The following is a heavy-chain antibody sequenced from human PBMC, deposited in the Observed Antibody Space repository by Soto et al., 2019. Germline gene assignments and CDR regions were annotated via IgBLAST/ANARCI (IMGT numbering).Heavy chain of an antibody. CDR3: ARSIALAGNPYSGMYV. V-gene: IGHV4-39*07. J-gene: IGHJ6*02. CDR1: GGSISSSRYY. Sequence: PSETLSLTCTVSGGSISSSRYYWGWIRQPPGEGLEWIGSIYYSGSTYYSPSLKSRVTISVDTSKNQFSLKLSSVTAADTAVYYCARSIALAGNPYSGMYVWGQGTTVTVSS. D-gene: IGHD6-19*01. CDR2: IYYSGST.